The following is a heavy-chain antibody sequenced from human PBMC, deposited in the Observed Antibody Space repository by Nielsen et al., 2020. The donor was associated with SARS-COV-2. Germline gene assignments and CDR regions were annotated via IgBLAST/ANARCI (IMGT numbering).Heavy chain of an antibody. CDR1: GYTFTSYA. Sequence: ASVKVSCKASGYTFTSYAMNWVRQAPGQGLEWMGWISAYNGNTNYAQKLQGRVTMTTDTSTSTAYMELRSLRSDDTAVYYCARDILEHSTRGMDVWGQGTTVTVSS. CDR3: ARDILEHSTRGMDV. CDR2: ISAYNGNT. V-gene: IGHV1-18*01. D-gene: IGHD1/OR15-1a*01. J-gene: IGHJ6*02.